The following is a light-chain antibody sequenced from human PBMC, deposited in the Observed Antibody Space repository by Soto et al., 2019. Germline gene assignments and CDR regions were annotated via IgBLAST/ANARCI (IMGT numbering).Light chain of an antibody. CDR3: QSYDMSLNNHV. Sequence: QSVLTQPPSVSGAPGQRVTISCSGTSSSIGAGYEVHWYHQLPGTAPKLVVSGNGNRPSGVPDRLSASKSGTSASLAITGLQAEDEGHYYCQSYDMSLNNHVFGTGTKLTVL. J-gene: IGLJ1*01. CDR1: SSSIGAGYE. V-gene: IGLV1-40*01. CDR2: GNG.